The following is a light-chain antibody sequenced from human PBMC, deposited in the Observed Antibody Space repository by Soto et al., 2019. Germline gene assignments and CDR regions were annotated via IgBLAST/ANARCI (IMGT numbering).Light chain of an antibody. V-gene: IGKV3-20*01. CDR2: GAS. J-gene: IGKJ1*01. Sequence: EIVLTQSPGTLSLSPGERATLSCRASQSVSSSYLAWYQQKPGQAPRLLIYGASSRATGIPDRFSGSGSGTEFTLTISSLQPDDFATYYCQQYNSFPTFGQGTKVEIK. CDR1: QSVSSSY. CDR3: QQYNSFPT.